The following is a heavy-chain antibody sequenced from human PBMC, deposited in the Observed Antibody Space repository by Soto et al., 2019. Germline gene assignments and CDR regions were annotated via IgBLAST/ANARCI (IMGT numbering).Heavy chain of an antibody. D-gene: IGHD2-15*01. Sequence: EVQLVESGGGLVQPGRSLRLSCAASGFSFDDYAMHWVRQAPGKGLEWVSGISWNSGGIGFADSVKGRFTISRDNAKNSRYLQMNSLRAEDTALYYCAKDGRSGPRVEYGMDVWGQGTTVTVSS. CDR2: ISWNSGGI. CDR1: GFSFDDYA. J-gene: IGHJ6*02. CDR3: AKDGRSGPRVEYGMDV. V-gene: IGHV3-9*01.